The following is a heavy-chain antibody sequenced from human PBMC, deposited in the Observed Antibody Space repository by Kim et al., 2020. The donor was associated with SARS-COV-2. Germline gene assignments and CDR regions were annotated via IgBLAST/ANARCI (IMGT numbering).Heavy chain of an antibody. Sequence: GGSLRLSCAASGFTFSSYWMHWVRQAPGKGLVWVSRINSDGSSTSYADSVKGRFTISRDNAKNTLYLQMNSLRAEDTAVYYCAKEREYSGYDLGDYYYYGMDVWGQGTTVTVSS. D-gene: IGHD5-12*01. V-gene: IGHV3-74*01. CDR2: INSDGSST. CDR3: AKEREYSGYDLGDYYYYGMDV. J-gene: IGHJ6*02. CDR1: GFTFSSYW.